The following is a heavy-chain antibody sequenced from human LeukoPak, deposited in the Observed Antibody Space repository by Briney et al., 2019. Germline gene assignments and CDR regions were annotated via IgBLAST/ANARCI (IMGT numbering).Heavy chain of an antibody. J-gene: IGHJ6*02. CDR1: GFTFSSYA. V-gene: IGHV3-30-3*01. CDR2: ISYDGSNK. Sequence: GGSLRLSCAASGFTFSSYAMHWVRQAPGKGLEWVALISYDGSNKYYADSVKGRFTISRDNSKNTLYLQMNSLRAEDTAVYYCARGPSPPLDYYGMDVWGQGTTVTVSS. CDR3: ARGPSPPLDYYGMDV.